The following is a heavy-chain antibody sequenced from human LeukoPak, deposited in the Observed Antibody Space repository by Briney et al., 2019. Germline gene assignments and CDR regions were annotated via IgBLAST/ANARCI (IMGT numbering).Heavy chain of an antibody. D-gene: IGHD4-17*01. J-gene: IGHJ4*02. V-gene: IGHV4-39*01. Sequence: PSETLSLTCSVSGGSVSSSTYYWGWIRQPPGKGLEWIGSMYHGGSTYYNPSLKSRVTISVGTSKNQFSLKLSSLTAADSAVYYCARHNSGDFWGHWGQGTLVTVSS. CDR2: MYHGGST. CDR1: GGSVSSSTYY. CDR3: ARHNSGDFWGH.